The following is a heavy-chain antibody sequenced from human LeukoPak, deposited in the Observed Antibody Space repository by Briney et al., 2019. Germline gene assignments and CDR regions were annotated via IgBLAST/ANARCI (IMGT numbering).Heavy chain of an antibody. CDR3: ARPLRGKYYYDSSGYLAY. Sequence: GESLKISCKGSGYSFTNYWIGWVRPMPGKGLEGMGIIYPGDSDNRHSPSFQGQVTISADKSISTAYLQWSSLKASDTAMYYCARPLRGKYYYDSSGYLAYWGQGTLVTVSS. CDR2: IYPGDSDN. D-gene: IGHD3-22*01. J-gene: IGHJ4*02. V-gene: IGHV5-51*01. CDR1: GYSFTNYW.